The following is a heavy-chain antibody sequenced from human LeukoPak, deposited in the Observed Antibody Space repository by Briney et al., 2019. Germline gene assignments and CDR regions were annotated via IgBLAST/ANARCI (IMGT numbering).Heavy chain of an antibody. D-gene: IGHD2-2*01. V-gene: IGHV1-18*01. CDR1: GYTFTSYG. J-gene: IGHJ5*02. CDR3: ARDLGDIVVVPSAFTLP. CDR2: ISAYNGNT. Sequence: ASVKVSCKAYGYTFTSYGISWVRQAPGQGLEWMGWISAYNGNTNYAQKLQGRVTMITDTSTSTAYMELRSLRSDDTAVYYCARDLGDIVVVPSAFTLPWGQGTLVTVSS.